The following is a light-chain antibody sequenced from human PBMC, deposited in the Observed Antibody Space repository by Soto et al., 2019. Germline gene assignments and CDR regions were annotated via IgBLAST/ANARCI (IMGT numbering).Light chain of an antibody. Sequence: SYELTQPPSVSVAPGKTARITCGESDIGSKSVHWYQQKPGQAHVLVIYYDRHRPSGIPGRFSGSNSGNTATLTISRVEGGDEADYYCQVWDSGSDHVVFGGGTKLTVL. CDR3: QVWDSGSDHVV. J-gene: IGLJ2*01. CDR1: DIGSKS. CDR2: YDR. V-gene: IGLV3-21*04.